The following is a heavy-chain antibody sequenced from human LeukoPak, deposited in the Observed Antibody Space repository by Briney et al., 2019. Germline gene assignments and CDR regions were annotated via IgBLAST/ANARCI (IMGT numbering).Heavy chain of an antibody. CDR2: INHSGST. Sequence: PSETLSLTCAVYRGSFRGYYRSWIRHPPEKGLEWIVQINHSGSTNYNPSLKRRVTISVRQSKNQFSPKHSPMTAADTAVYYCASRGIGGNGHEYWGQGNLVTVSS. CDR1: RGSFRGYY. D-gene: IGHD3-16*01. CDR3: ASRGIGGNGHEY. J-gene: IGHJ4*02. V-gene: IGHV4-34*01.